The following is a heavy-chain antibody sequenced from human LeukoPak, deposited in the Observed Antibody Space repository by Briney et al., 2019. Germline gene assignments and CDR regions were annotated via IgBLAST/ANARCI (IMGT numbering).Heavy chain of an antibody. CDR2: IKRDGSEK. D-gene: IGHD3-22*01. J-gene: IGHJ4*02. Sequence: QPGGSLRLSCAVSGFTFISYGMQWVRQAPGKGLEWVATIKRDGSEKFYVDSVKGRFTISRDNAKNLLFLQMNGLRLDDTAVYYCARVLGGDFYDRPLDFWGQGTLVTVSS. V-gene: IGHV3-7*01. CDR1: GFTFISYG. CDR3: ARVLGGDFYDRPLDF.